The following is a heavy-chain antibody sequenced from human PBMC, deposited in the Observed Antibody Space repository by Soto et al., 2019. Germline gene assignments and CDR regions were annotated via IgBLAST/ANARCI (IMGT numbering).Heavy chain of an antibody. Sequence: QVQLVQSGPEVRQPGASVKVSCKASGYTFSNFGVAWVRQAPGKGLEWMAWISINNGNTHYAQRFKGRMTMPPDTSTSTAYLELRSLRSDDTAVYFCSRLQHWTDGVNYYTYMDVWGKGATVTVSP. CDR1: GYTFSNFG. J-gene: IGHJ6*04. CDR3: SRLQHWTDGVNYYTYMDV. D-gene: IGHD3-10*01. V-gene: IGHV1-18*01. CDR2: ISINNGNT.